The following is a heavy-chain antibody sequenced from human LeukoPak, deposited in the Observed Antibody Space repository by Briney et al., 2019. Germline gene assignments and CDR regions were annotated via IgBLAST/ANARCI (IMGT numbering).Heavy chain of an antibody. CDR3: AKKTPGIHPFDS. CDR1: GFTFRSSA. V-gene: IGHV3-23*01. D-gene: IGHD6-13*01. J-gene: IGHJ4*02. CDR2: VGTDSDT. Sequence: GGSLRLSCAASGFTFRSSAFSWVRQSPGRGLEWVSTVGTDSDTYYADSVKGRFTISRDNSKNTVYLQMTGLRADDTAVYYCAKKTPGIHPFDSWGQGTLVTVSP.